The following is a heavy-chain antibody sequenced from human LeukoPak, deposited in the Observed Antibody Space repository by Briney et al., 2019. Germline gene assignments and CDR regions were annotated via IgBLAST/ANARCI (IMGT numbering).Heavy chain of an antibody. V-gene: IGHV3-21*01. CDR3: ARGDDSSGYYYEAYYYGMNV. J-gene: IGHJ6*02. D-gene: IGHD3-22*01. CDR1: GFTFSSYS. CDR2: ISSSSSYI. Sequence: GGSLRLSCAASGFTFSSYSMNWVRQAPGKGLEWVSSISSSSSYIYYADSVKGRFTISRDNAKNSLYLQMNSLRAEDTAVYYCARGDDSSGYYYEAYYYGMNVWGQGTTVTVSS.